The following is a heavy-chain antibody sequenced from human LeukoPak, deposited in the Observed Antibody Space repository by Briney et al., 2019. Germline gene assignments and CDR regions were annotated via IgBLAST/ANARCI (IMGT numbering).Heavy chain of an antibody. CDR3: AKKVTGSYNNPLDY. J-gene: IGHJ4*02. D-gene: IGHD3-10*01. V-gene: IGHV3-23*01. CDR1: GFTFSSYA. CDR2: ISVSGGST. Sequence: GGSLRLSCAASGFTFSSYAMSWLRQAPGKGLEWVSAISVSGGSTYYADSVKGRFTISRDNSKNTLYLQMNSLKAEDTAVYYCAKKVTGSYNNPLDYRGQGTLVTVSS.